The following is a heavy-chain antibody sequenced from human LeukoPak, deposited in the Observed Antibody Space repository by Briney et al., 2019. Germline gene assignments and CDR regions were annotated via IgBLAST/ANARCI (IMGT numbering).Heavy chain of an antibody. CDR1: GFTFSSYA. CDR3: AKLGGYYLVYYFDY. D-gene: IGHD3-22*01. Sequence: PGGSLRLSCAASGFTFSSYAMSWVRQAPGKGLEWVSAISGSGGSTYYADSVKGRFTISRDNSKNTLYLQMNSLRAEDTAIYYCAKLGGYYLVYYFDYWGQGTLVTVSS. J-gene: IGHJ4*02. V-gene: IGHV3-23*01. CDR2: ISGSGGST.